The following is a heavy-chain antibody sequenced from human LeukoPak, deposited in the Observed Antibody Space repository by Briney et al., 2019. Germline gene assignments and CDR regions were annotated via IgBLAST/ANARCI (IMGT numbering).Heavy chain of an antibody. V-gene: IGHV4-34*01. CDR2: INHSGST. CDR1: GGSFSGYY. J-gene: IGHJ4*02. Sequence: SETLSLTCAVYGGSFSGYYWSWIRQPPGKGLGWIGEINHSGSTNYNPSLKSRVTISVDTSKNQFSLKLSSVTAADTAVYYCARGLRLFDYWGQGTLVTVSS. CDR3: ARGLRLFDY. D-gene: IGHD3-16*01.